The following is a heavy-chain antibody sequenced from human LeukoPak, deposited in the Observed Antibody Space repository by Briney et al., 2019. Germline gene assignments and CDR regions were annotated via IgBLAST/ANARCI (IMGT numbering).Heavy chain of an antibody. Sequence: PSETLSLTCTFSGGSISSYYWSWIRQPAGKGLEWIGRIHTSGSTNYNPSLKSRVTMSVDTSKNQFSLKLSSVTAADTAVYYCATGIAAADNWFDPWGQGTLVTVSS. D-gene: IGHD6-13*01. J-gene: IGHJ5*02. CDR3: ATGIAAADNWFDP. V-gene: IGHV4-4*07. CDR1: GGSISSYY. CDR2: IHTSGST.